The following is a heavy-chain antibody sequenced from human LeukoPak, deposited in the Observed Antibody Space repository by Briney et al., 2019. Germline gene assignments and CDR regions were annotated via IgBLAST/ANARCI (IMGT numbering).Heavy chain of an antibody. CDR3: ARHSKHDFWSGYYWFDP. V-gene: IGHV5-51*01. J-gene: IGHJ5*02. CDR2: IYPGDSDT. CDR1: GYSFTSYW. D-gene: IGHD3-3*01. Sequence: GESLKISCKGSGYSFTSYWIGWVRQMPGKGLEWMGIIYPGDSDTRYSPSFQGQVTISADKSISTAYLQWSSLKASDTAMYYCARHSKHDFWSGYYWFDPWGQGTLVTVSS.